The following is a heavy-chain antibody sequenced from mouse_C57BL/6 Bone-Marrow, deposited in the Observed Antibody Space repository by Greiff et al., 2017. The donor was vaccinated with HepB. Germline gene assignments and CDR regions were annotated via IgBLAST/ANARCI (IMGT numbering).Heavy chain of an antibody. CDR2: INYDGSST. J-gene: IGHJ2*01. CDR3: ARGGTTVVPYFDY. Sequence: DVKLVESEGGLVQPGSSMKLSCTASGFTFSDYYMAWVRQVPEKGLEWVANINYDGSSTYYLDSLKSRFIISRDNAKNILYLQMSSLKSEDTATYYCARGGTTVVPYFDYWGQGTTLTVSS. D-gene: IGHD1-1*01. V-gene: IGHV5-16*01. CDR1: GFTFSDYY.